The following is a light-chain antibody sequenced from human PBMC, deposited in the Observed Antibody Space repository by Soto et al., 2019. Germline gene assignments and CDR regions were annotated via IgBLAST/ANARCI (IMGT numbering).Light chain of an antibody. Sequence: EIVLTQSPGTLSLSPGERATLSCRASQSVRNSYLAWYQQKPGQAPRLLIYVASSRATGIPDRFSGSGSGTDFTLTISRLEPEDFAVYYCQQYGSSPVAFGQGTKVDIK. J-gene: IGKJ1*01. CDR3: QQYGSSPVA. CDR1: QSVRNSY. CDR2: VAS. V-gene: IGKV3-20*01.